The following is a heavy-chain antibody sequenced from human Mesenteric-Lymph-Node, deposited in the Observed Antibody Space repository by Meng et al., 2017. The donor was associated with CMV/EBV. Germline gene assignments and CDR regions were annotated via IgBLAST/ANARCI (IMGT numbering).Heavy chain of an antibody. CDR1: SFSDYY. J-gene: IGHJ4*02. CDR2: INHSGNT. Sequence: SFSDYYWSWIRQPPGKGLEWIGEINHSGNTIYNPSLKNRATISVDTSKNQFSLKLSSVTAADTAVYYCAKELGYCSGGNCYGGVFDYWGQGNLVTVSS. D-gene: IGHD2-15*01. CDR3: AKELGYCSGGNCYGGVFDY. V-gene: IGHV4-34*01.